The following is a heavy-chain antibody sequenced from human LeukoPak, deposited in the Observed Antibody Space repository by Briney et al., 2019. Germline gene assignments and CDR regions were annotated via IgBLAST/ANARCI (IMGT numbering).Heavy chain of an antibody. J-gene: IGHJ6*03. CDR3: ARAGLNNYYGSGSYYNGVFPNYYYYYIDV. D-gene: IGHD3-10*01. Sequence: GSSVKVSCKASGGTFSSYAISWVRQAPGQGLEWMGGIIPIFGTANYAQKFQGRVTITADKSTSTAYMELSSLRPEDTAVYYCARAGLNNYYGSGSYYNGVFPNYYYYYIDVWGKGTTVTVSS. V-gene: IGHV1-69*06. CDR2: IIPIFGTA. CDR1: GGTFSSYA.